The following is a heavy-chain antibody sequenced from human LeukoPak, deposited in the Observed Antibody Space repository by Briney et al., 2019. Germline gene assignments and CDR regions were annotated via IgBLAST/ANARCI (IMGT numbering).Heavy chain of an antibody. V-gene: IGHV1-24*01. CDR1: GYTLTELS. J-gene: IGHJ5*02. CDR3: ATGQYSEIFYGVSWFDP. CDR2: FDPEDGET. Sequence: GASVKVSCKVSGYTLTELSMHWVRQAPGKGLEWMGGFDPEDGETIYAQKFQGRVTMTEDTSTDTAYMELSSLRSEDTAVYYCATGQYSEIFYGVSWFDPWGQGTLVTVSS. D-gene: IGHD6-6*01.